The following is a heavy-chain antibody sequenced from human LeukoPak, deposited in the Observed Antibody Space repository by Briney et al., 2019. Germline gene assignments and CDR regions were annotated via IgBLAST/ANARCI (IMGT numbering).Heavy chain of an antibody. CDR1: GFTFSSYA. D-gene: IGHD2-15*01. Sequence: GGSLRLSCAASGFTFSSYAMSRVRQAPGKGLEWGSAISGSGGSTYYADSVKGRFTISRDNSKNTLDLQMNSLRAEDTAVYYCAKGLPSCGLSSCYSGDAFDIWGQGTMVTVSS. J-gene: IGHJ3*02. CDR2: ISGSGGST. CDR3: AKGLPSCGLSSCYSGDAFDI. V-gene: IGHV3-23*01.